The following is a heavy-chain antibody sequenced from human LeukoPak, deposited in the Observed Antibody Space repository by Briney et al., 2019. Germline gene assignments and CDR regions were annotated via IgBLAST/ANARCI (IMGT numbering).Heavy chain of an antibody. CDR3: ARVIYSYGFATYFDY. V-gene: IGHV4-34*01. Sequence: SETLSLTCAVYGGSFSGYYWSWIRQPPGKGLEWLGEINHSGSTNYNPSLKSRVTISVDTSKNQFSLKLSSVTAADTAVYYCARVIYSYGFATYFDYWGQGTLVAVSS. CDR2: INHSGST. D-gene: IGHD5-18*01. CDR1: GGSFSGYY. J-gene: IGHJ4*02.